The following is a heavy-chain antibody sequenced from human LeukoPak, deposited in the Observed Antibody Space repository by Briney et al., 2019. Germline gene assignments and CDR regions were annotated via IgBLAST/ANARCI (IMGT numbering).Heavy chain of an antibody. CDR2: ISRSGNTI. D-gene: IGHD5-24*01. V-gene: IGHV3-48*01. J-gene: IGHJ4*02. CDR3: ARDLSGYNFFPDY. CDR1: GFTFRSYS. Sequence: PGGSLRLSCAASGFTFRSYSMNWVRQAPGKGLGCVSYISRSGNTIYYADSVKGRFTISRDNAKNSLYLQMNSLRAEDTAVYYCARDLSGYNFFPDYWGQGTLVTVFS.